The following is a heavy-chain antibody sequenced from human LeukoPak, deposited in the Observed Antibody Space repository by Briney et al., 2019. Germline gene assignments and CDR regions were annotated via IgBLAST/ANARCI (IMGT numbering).Heavy chain of an antibody. D-gene: IGHD3-3*01. Sequence: GGSLRLSCVASGFTFSSYGMHWVRQAPGKGLEWVSFIRYDGSNKYYADSVKGRLTISRDNSKNTLYLQMNSLRAEDTAVYYCARGGYDFWSGDYFDYWGQGTLVTVSS. V-gene: IGHV3-30*02. CDR1: GFTFSSYG. CDR3: ARGGYDFWSGDYFDY. J-gene: IGHJ4*02. CDR2: IRYDGSNK.